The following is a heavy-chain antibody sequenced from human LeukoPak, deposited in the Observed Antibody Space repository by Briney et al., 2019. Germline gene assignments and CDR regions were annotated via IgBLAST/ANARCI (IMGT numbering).Heavy chain of an antibody. CDR2: IYYSGST. D-gene: IGHD5-18*01. V-gene: IGHV4-61*10. Sequence: SETLSLTCTVSGGSISSGSYYWNWIRQPAGKGLEWIGSIYYSGSTDYNPSLKSRVTISVDTSTNQFSLKLSSVTAADTAVYYCARGRIARLPYFDYWGQGTLVTVSS. J-gene: IGHJ4*02. CDR3: ARGRIARLPYFDY. CDR1: GGSISSGSYY.